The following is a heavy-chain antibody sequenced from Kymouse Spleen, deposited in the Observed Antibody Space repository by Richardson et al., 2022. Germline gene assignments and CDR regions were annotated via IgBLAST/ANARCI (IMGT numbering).Heavy chain of an antibody. J-gene: IGHJ6*02. Sequence: QVQLQESGPGLVKPSQTLSLTCTVSGGSISSGGYYWSWIRQHPGKGLEWIGYIYYSGSTYYNPSLKSRVTISVDTSKNQFSLKLSSVTAADTAVYYCASGGSIAARPGYYYYGMDVWGQGTTVTVSS. CDR3: ASGGSIAARPGYYYYGMDV. CDR1: GGSISSGGYY. CDR2: IYYSGST. V-gene: IGHV4-31*03. D-gene: IGHD6-6*01.